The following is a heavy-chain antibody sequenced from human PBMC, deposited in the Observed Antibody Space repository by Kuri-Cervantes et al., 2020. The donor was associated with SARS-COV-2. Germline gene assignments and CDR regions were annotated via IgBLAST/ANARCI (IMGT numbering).Heavy chain of an antibody. J-gene: IGHJ4*02. CDR1: GGSISSYY. CDR3: AREGYCSGGSCFDY. CDR2: IYYSGST. D-gene: IGHD2-15*01. Sequence: ESLKISCTVSGGSISSYYWSWIRQPPGKGPEWIGYIYYSGSTNYNPSLKSRVTISVDTSKNQFSLKLSSVTAADTAVYYCAREGYCSGGSCFDYWGQGTLVTVSS. V-gene: IGHV4-59*01.